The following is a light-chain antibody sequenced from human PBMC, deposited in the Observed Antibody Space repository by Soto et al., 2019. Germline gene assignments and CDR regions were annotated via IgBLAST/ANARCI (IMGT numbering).Light chain of an antibody. Sequence: QSALTQPASVSGSPGQSITISCTGTSSDVGGYNYVSWYQQHPGKAPKLMIYDVNNRPSGVSDRFSGSKSGNTASLTISGLLAEDEADYFCSSYTSSNTLYVLGAGTKLTVL. V-gene: IGLV2-14*01. CDR2: DVN. J-gene: IGLJ1*01. CDR3: SSYTSSNTLYV. CDR1: SSDVGGYNY.